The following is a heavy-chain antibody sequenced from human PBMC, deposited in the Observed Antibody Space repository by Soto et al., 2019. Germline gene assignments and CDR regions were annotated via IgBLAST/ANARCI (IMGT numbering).Heavy chain of an antibody. D-gene: IGHD3-22*01. CDR2: IWYDGSNK. CDR1: GFTFSSYG. CDR3: ARGSSGWCFDY. V-gene: IGHV3-33*01. J-gene: IGHJ4*02. Sequence: QVQLVESGGGVVQPGRSLRLSCAASGFTFSSYGMHWVSQAPGKGLEWVAVIWYDGSNKYYADSVKGRFTISRDNSKNTLYLQMNSLRAEDTAVYYCARGSSGWCFDYWGQGTLVTVSS.